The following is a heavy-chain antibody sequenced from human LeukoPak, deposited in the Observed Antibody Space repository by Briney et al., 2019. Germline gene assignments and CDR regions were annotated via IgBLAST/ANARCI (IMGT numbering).Heavy chain of an antibody. V-gene: IGHV1-69*05. J-gene: IGHJ4*02. D-gene: IGHD1-26*01. Sequence: ASVKVSCKASGGTFSSYAISWVRQAPGQGLEWMGGIIPIFGTANYAQKFQGRVTMTRDTSMSTAYMELSSLRSDDTAVYYCARFSGSSNFDYWGQGTLVTVSS. CDR1: GGTFSSYA. CDR3: ARFSGSSNFDY. CDR2: IIPIFGTA.